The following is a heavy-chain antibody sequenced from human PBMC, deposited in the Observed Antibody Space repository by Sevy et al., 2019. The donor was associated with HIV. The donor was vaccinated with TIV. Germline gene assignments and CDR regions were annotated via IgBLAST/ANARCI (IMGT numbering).Heavy chain of an antibody. CDR3: ARDAGGDYYDSSGYNAFDI. D-gene: IGHD3-22*01. CDR1: GGSVSSGSYY. J-gene: IGHJ3*02. V-gene: IGHV4-61*01. Sequence: SETLSLTCTVSGGSVSSGSYYWSWIRQPPGKGLEWIGYIYYSGSTNYNPSLKSRVTISVDTSKNQFSLKLSSVTAADTAVYYCARDAGGDYYDSSGYNAFDIWGQRTMVTVSS. CDR2: IYYSGST.